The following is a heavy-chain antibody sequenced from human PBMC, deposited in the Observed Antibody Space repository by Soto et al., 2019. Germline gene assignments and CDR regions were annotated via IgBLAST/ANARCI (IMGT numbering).Heavy chain of an antibody. Sequence: GGSLRLSCAASGFTFSSYGMHWVRQAPGKGLEWVAVISYDGSNKYYADSVKGRFTISRDNSKNTLYLQMNSLRAEDTAVYYCAKLSDIVVVPAAMSCCPDLPHFDYWGQGTLVTVSS. CDR3: AKLSDIVVVPAAMSCCPDLPHFDY. V-gene: IGHV3-30*18. J-gene: IGHJ4*02. CDR1: GFTFSSYG. CDR2: ISYDGSNK. D-gene: IGHD2-2*01.